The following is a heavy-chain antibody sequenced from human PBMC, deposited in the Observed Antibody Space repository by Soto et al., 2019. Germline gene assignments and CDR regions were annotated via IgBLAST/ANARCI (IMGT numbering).Heavy chain of an antibody. D-gene: IGHD1-1*01. Sequence: EVQLLESGGGLVQPGGSLRLSCAASGFTFSSYAMSWVRQAPGKGLEWVSAISGSGGSTYYADSVKGRFTISRDNSKNTLYPHMNSLRAEDTAVYYCATDSVERATTTFDYWGQGTLVSVST. CDR1: GFTFSSYA. V-gene: IGHV3-23*01. CDR3: ATDSVERATTTFDY. J-gene: IGHJ4*02. CDR2: ISGSGGST.